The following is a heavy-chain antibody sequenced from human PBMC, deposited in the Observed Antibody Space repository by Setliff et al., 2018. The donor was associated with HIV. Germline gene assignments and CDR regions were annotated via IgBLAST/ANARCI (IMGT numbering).Heavy chain of an antibody. CDR3: ARVPRQLLKGAAAYFDY. D-gene: IGHD5-18*01. Sequence: TLSLTCTISGASINSGRYYWGWIREPPGKGLEWIGYIYYSGSTNYNPSLKSRVTISVDTSKNQFSLRLSSVTAADTAVYYCARVPRQLLKGAAAYFDYWGQGILVTVSS. CDR2: IYYSGST. J-gene: IGHJ4*02. V-gene: IGHV4-61*01. CDR1: GASINSGRYY.